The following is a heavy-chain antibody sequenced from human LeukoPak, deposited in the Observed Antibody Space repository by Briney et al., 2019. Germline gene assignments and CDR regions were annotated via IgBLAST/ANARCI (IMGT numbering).Heavy chain of an antibody. V-gene: IGHV3-7*03. Sequence: GGSLRLSCAVSGFTFSNYWMSWARQSPGKGLEWVANIYLDGSRAYYVDSVKGRFTISRDNSRNTLYLQMNSLRAEDTALYYCARGRIGQDSWGQGSLVTVSS. D-gene: IGHD1-26*01. CDR3: ARGRIGQDS. CDR2: IYLDGSRA. CDR1: GFTFSNYW. J-gene: IGHJ4*02.